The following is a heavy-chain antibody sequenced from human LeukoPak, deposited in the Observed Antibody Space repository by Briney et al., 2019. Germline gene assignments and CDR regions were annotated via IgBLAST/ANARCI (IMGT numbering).Heavy chain of an antibody. CDR2: ISAHNGNT. D-gene: IGHD4-11*01. V-gene: IGHV1-18*01. CDR3: ARAQTTLLLDY. Sequence: PRASVKVSCKASGYIFTSYGIIWVRHAPGQGPQWMGWISAHNGNTNYAQKLQGRVTMTTDTSTSTVYMELRSLRSDDTAVYYCARAQTTLLLDYWGQGTLVTVSS. CDR1: GYIFTSYG. J-gene: IGHJ4*02.